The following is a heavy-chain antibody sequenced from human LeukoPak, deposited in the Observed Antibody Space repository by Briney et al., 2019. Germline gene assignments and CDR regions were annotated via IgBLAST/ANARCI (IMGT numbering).Heavy chain of an antibody. V-gene: IGHV4-31*03. CDR3: AREATVHLDYFDY. CDR1: GGSISSGGYY. D-gene: IGHD4-17*01. CDR2: IYYSGST. J-gene: IGHJ4*02. Sequence: SQTLSLTCTVSGGSISSGGYYWSWIRQHPGKGLEWIGYIYYSGSTYYNPSLKSRVTISVDTSKNQFSLKLSSVTAADTAVYYCAREATVHLDYFDYWGQGTLVTVSS.